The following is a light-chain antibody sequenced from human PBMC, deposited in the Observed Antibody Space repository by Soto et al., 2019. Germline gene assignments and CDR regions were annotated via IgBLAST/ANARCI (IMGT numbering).Light chain of an antibody. CDR2: EVS. V-gene: IGLV2-23*02. J-gene: IGLJ1*01. Sequence: QSALTQPASVSGSPGQSITISCTGTSSDVGSYNLVSWYQQHPGKAPKLMIYEVSKRPSGVSNRFSGSKSGNTASLTISWLQAEDEADYYCCSYAGSSTHVFGTGTKLTVL. CDR3: CSYAGSSTHV. CDR1: SSDVGSYNL.